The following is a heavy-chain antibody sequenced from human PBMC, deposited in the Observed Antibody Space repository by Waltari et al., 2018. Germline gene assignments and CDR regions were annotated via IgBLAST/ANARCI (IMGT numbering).Heavy chain of an antibody. V-gene: IGHV3-30*18. CDR3: AKEGHHSDYVPLDY. Sequence: QVQLVESGGGVVQPGRGLRLYGAASGLRFSSYGMHWVSQGPGKGLGWVAVIWYDGSNKYYADSVKGRFTISRDNSKNTLYLQMNSLTSEDTAIYYFAKEGHHSDYVPLDYWGQGTLVPFSS. CDR2: IWYDGSNK. D-gene: IGHD4-17*01. CDR1: GLRFSSYG. J-gene: IGHJ4*02.